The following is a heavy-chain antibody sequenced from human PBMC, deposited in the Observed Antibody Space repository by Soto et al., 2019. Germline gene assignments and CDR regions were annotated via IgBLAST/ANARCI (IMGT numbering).Heavy chain of an antibody. CDR3: AKDRQPDGLWPFDH. J-gene: IGHJ4*02. CDR2: LYGNGGGI. Sequence: EVQLLESGGDLVQPGGSLRLSCAASGFTFSTYAMSWVRQAPGKGLEWVSGLYGNGGGITYADSVKGRFTISRDNSNNIVYLPRHSLSAEDTAVYYGAKDRQPDGLWPFDHWGQGTLVTVSS. V-gene: IGHV3-23*01. D-gene: IGHD2-8*01. CDR1: GFTFSTYA.